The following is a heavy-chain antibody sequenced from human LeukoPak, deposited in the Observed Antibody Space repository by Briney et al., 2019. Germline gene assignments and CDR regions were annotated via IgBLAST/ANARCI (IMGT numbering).Heavy chain of an antibody. J-gene: IGHJ3*02. V-gene: IGHV4-4*07. CDR2: IYTSGST. CDR3: ARHGGSYGGGGDAFDI. Sequence: SETLSLTCTVSGGSISSYYWSWIRQPAGKGLEWIGRIYTSGSTNYNPSLKSRVTISVDTSKNQFSLKLSSVTAADTAVYYCARHGGSYGGGGDAFDIWGQGTMVTVSS. D-gene: IGHD1-26*01. CDR1: GGSISSYY.